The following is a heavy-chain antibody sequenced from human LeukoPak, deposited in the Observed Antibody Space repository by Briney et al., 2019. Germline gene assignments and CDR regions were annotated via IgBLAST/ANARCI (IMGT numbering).Heavy chain of an antibody. J-gene: IGHJ4*02. CDR3: ARAGSWKLNFDY. D-gene: IGHD6-13*01. CDR2: IYYSGNT. CDR1: GGSISSYY. Sequence: PSQTLSLTCAVSGGSISSYYWSWIRQPPGKGLEWIGYIYYSGNTNYNPSLKTRVTISVDTSKNQFSLKLSSVTAADKAVYYCARAGSWKLNFDYWGQGTLVTVSS. V-gene: IGHV4-59*01.